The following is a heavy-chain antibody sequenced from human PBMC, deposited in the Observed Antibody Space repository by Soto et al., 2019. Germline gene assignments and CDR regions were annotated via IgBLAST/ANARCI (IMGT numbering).Heavy chain of an antibody. CDR3: TRHGDYSISFGAFDI. Sequence: GASVKVSCKASGYTFTNYYVRWVRQAPGQGLEWMGIINPSGGTTTYAQEFQGRVTMTRDTSTSTGYMELSSLRSEDTAIYYCTRHGDYSISFGAFDIWGQGTMVTVSS. D-gene: IGHD2-21*01. CDR2: INPSGGTT. CDR1: GYTFTNYY. V-gene: IGHV1-46*03. J-gene: IGHJ3*02.